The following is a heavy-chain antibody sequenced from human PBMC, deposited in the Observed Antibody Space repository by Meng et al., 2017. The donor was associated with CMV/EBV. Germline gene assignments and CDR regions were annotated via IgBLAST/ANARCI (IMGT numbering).Heavy chain of an antibody. CDR2: INHSGST. V-gene: IGHV4-34*01. D-gene: IGHD2-15*01. J-gene: IGHJ4*02. Sequence: HVHLQQWGAGQLKPSATLSLTCAVYGGAFSGYYWSWIRQPPGKGLEWIGEINHSGSTNYNPSLKSRVTISVDTSKNQFSLKLSSVTAADTAVYYCARPKGGSLLRAPFDYWGQGTLVTVSS. CDR1: GGAFSGYY. CDR3: ARPKGGSLLRAPFDY.